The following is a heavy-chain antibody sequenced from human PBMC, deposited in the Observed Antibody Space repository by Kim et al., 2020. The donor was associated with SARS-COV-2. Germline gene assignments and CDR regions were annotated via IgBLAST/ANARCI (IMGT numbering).Heavy chain of an antibody. CDR3: ARDWVAAAGGHYYGMDV. V-gene: IGHV1-69*13. Sequence: SVKVSCKASGGTFSSYAISWVRQAPGQGLEWMGGIIPIFGTANYAQKFQGRVTITADESTSTAYMELSSLRSEDTAVYYCARDWVAAAGGHYYGMDVWGQGTTVTVSS. J-gene: IGHJ6*02. D-gene: IGHD6-13*01. CDR1: GGTFSSYA. CDR2: IIPIFGTA.